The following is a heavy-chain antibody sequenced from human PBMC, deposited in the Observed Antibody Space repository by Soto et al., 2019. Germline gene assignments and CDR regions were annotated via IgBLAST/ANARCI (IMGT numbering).Heavy chain of an antibody. Sequence: EVQLLESGGGLVQPGGSLRLSCAASGFTFSNYAMSWVRQAPGKGLEWVSGISGSGGSTYYADSVKGRFTISRDNSKNRLYVQMNSLRAEDRAVYYCAKDAQWELLLRYFDYWGQGTLVTVFS. V-gene: IGHV3-23*01. CDR2: ISGSGGST. J-gene: IGHJ4*02. D-gene: IGHD1-26*01. CDR3: AKDAQWELLLRYFDY. CDR1: GFTFSNYA.